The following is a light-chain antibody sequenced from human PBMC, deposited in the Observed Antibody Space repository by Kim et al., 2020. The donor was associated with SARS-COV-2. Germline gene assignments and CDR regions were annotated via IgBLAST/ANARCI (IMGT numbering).Light chain of an antibody. CDR3: AAWDDSLNGVV. CDR1: HSKLGNNS. CDR2: YDY. Sequence: EMGTNSRSGSHSKLGNNSVNWYQQLPGKAPQRLIFYDYLPPPGVFDRFSGSKSGTSASLAISGLQSEDEADYYCAAWDDSLNGVVFGGGTQLTVL. V-gene: IGLV1-36*01. J-gene: IGLJ2*01.